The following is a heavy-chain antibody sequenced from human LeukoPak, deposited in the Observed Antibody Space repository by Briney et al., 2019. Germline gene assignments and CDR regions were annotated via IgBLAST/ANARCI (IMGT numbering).Heavy chain of an antibody. Sequence: SETLSLTYAVYGGSFSGYYWSWIRQPPGKGLEWIGEINHSGSTNYNPSLKSRVTISVDTSKNQFSLKLSSVTAADTAVYYCARGPNYYGSGSYYRSWFDPWGQGTLVTVSS. CDR1: GGSFSGYY. J-gene: IGHJ5*02. D-gene: IGHD3-10*01. V-gene: IGHV4-34*01. CDR2: INHSGST. CDR3: ARGPNYYGSGSYYRSWFDP.